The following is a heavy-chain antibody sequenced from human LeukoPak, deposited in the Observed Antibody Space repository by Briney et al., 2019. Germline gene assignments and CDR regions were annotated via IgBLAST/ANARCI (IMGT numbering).Heavy chain of an antibody. V-gene: IGHV3-49*03. CDR1: GFTFGDYA. Sequence: PGRSLRLSCTASGFTFGDYAMSWFRQAPGKGLEWVGFIRSKAYGGTTEYAASVKGRFTISRDDSKNIAYLQMNSLKTEDTAVYYCTRDLRVRGYSYGSFDFWGQGTLVTVSS. J-gene: IGHJ4*02. CDR3: TRDLRVRGYSYGSFDF. CDR2: IRSKAYGGTT. D-gene: IGHD5-18*01.